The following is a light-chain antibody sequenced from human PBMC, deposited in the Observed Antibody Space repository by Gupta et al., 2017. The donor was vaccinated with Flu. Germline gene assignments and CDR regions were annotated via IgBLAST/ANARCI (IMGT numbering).Light chain of an antibody. CDR1: QSVGSSY. CDR2: GAS. Sequence: GTLSLSPGERATLSCRASQSVGSSYLAWYRQKGGQAPRLVIYGASNRATGIPDRFSGGGSGTDFTLTISRLESEDFAVYYCQKDGSSPITFGQGTLMDIK. J-gene: IGKJ5*01. V-gene: IGKV3-20*01. CDR3: QKDGSSPIT.